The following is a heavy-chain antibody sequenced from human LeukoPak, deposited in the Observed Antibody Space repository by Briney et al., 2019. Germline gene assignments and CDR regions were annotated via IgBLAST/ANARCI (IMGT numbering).Heavy chain of an antibody. CDR2: IYSGGRT. V-gene: IGHV3-66*01. Sequence: GGSLRLSCAASGFIVSNNYMSWVRQAPGKGLERVSVIYSGGRTYYADSLKGRFTISRDISKNTVYLQMNSLRVEDTAVYYCASSYTSSWYYFDCWGQGTQVTVSS. CDR3: ASSYTSSWYYFDC. CDR1: GFIVSNNY. J-gene: IGHJ4*02. D-gene: IGHD6-13*01.